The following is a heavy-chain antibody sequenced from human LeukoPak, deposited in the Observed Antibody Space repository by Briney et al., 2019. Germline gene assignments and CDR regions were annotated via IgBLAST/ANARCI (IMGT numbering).Heavy chain of an antibody. J-gene: IGHJ5*02. CDR1: GYTFTGYY. CDR3: ARASITMARSWFDP. V-gene: IGHV1-2*02. Sequence: GASVKVSCKASGYTFTGYYMHWVRQAPGQGLEWMGWINPNSGGTNYAQKFQGRVTMTRDTSISTAYMELSRLRSDDTAVYYCARASITMARSWFDPWGQGTLVTVSS. CDR2: INPNSGGT. D-gene: IGHD3-10*01.